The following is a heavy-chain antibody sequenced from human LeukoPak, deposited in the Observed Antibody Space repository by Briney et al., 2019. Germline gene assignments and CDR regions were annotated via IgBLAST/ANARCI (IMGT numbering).Heavy chain of an antibody. CDR1: GFTFSSYW. Sequence: GGSLRLSCAASGFTFSSYWMSWVRQAPGKGLEWVANIKQDGSEKYYVDSVKGRFTISRDNAKNSLYLQMNSLRAEDTAVYYCARENIAAAGIDWFDPWGQGTLVTVSS. D-gene: IGHD6-13*01. J-gene: IGHJ5*02. V-gene: IGHV3-7*01. CDR2: IKQDGSEK. CDR3: ARENIAAAGIDWFDP.